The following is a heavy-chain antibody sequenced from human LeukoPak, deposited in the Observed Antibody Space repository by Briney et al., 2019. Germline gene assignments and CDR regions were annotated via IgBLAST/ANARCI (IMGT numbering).Heavy chain of an antibody. J-gene: IGHJ4*02. CDR3: AKGFLALGKYYFDY. V-gene: IGHV3-23*01. D-gene: IGHD3-3*01. CDR1: GFTFSSYA. CDR2: ISGSGGST. Sequence: GSLRLSCAASGFTFSSYAMSWVRQAPGKGLEWVSGISGSGGSTYYADSVKGRFTISRDNPKNTLYLQMNSLRAEDTAVYYCAKGFLALGKYYFDYWGQGTLVTVSS.